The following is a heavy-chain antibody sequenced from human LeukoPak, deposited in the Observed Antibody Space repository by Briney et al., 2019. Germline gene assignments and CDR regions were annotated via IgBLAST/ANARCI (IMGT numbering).Heavy chain of an antibody. CDR2: VWYDGSGK. Sequence: GGSLRLSCVASGFTFSTYGMHWVRQAPGKGLEWVAVVWYDGSGKYYADSVRGRFTVSRDNSKNTLYLEMSSLGAEDTAVYYCAKSGDGRGYSTYYYYAMDVWGQGTTVTVSS. D-gene: IGHD3-22*01. J-gene: IGHJ6*02. V-gene: IGHV3-33*06. CDR1: GFTFSTYG. CDR3: AKSGDGRGYSTYYYYAMDV.